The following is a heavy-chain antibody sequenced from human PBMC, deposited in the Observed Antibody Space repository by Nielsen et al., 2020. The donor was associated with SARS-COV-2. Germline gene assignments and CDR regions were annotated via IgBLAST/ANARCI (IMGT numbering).Heavy chain of an antibody. CDR3: AREGKATYYYYGMDV. CDR2: INPNSGGT. Sequence: ASVRVSCKASGYTFTGYYMHWVRQAPGQGLEWMGRINPNSGGTNYAQKFQGRVTMTRDTSISTAYMELSSLRSEDTAVYYCAREGKATYYYYGMDVWGQVTTVTVSS. CDR1: GYTFTGYY. D-gene: IGHD3-10*01. V-gene: IGHV1-2*06. J-gene: IGHJ6*02.